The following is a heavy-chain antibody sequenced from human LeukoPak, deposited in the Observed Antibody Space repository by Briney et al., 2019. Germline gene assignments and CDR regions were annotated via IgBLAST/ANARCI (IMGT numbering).Heavy chain of an antibody. CDR3: ASTGYSSGWYRFNRFDY. Sequence: SETLSLTCAVYGGSFSGYYWSWIRQPPGKGLEWIGEINHSGSTNYNPSLKSRVTISVDTSKNQFSLKLSSVTAADTAVYYCASTGYSSGWYRFNRFDYWGQGTLVTVSS. D-gene: IGHD6-19*01. CDR1: GGSFSGYY. J-gene: IGHJ4*02. CDR2: INHSGST. V-gene: IGHV4-34*01.